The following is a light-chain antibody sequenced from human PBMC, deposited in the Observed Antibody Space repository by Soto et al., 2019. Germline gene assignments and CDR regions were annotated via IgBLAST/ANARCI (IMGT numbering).Light chain of an antibody. CDR3: QQYGRTSWT. J-gene: IGKJ1*01. CDR2: GAS. V-gene: IGKV3-20*01. Sequence: EIVLTQSPGTLSLSPGEGATLSCRASQSVSTNFFAWYQQKPGQAPRLLIYGASTRATGSPDRFSGSGSGTDFTLTISRLEPEDFAVYYCQQYGRTSWTFGQGTKLEIK. CDR1: QSVSTNF.